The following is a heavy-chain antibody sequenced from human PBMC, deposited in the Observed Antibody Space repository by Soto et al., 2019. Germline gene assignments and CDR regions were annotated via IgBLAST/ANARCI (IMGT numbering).Heavy chain of an antibody. CDR3: AREFRQLARYYYYGMDV. Sequence: HPVGSLRLSCAASGFTFSSYAMHWVRQAPGKGLEWVAVISYDGSNKYYADSVKGRFTISRDNSKNTLYLQMNSLRAEDTAVYYCAREFRQLARYYYYGMDVWGQGTTVTVSS. CDR2: ISYDGSNK. D-gene: IGHD6-6*01. CDR1: GFTFSSYA. V-gene: IGHV3-30-3*01. J-gene: IGHJ6*02.